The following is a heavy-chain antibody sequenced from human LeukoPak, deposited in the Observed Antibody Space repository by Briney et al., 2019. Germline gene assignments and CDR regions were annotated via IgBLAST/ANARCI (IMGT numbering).Heavy chain of an antibody. J-gene: IGHJ4*02. Sequence: PSETLSLTCTVSGGSVSSGSYYWSWIRQPPGKGLEWIGYIYYSGSTNYNPSLKSRVTISVDTSKNQFSLELSYVTAAATAVYYCARLQWGGARHAFMVRATYYFDYWGQGTLVTVSS. CDR3: ARLQWGGARHAFMVRATYYFDY. D-gene: IGHD3-10*01. CDR2: IYYSGST. CDR1: GGSVSSGSYY. V-gene: IGHV4-61*01.